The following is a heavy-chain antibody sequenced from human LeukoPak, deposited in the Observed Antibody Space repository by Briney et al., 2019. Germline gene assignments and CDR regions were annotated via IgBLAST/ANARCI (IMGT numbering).Heavy chain of an antibody. CDR1: GGTFSSYA. D-gene: IGHD3-10*01. J-gene: IGHJ5*02. V-gene: IGHV1-69*04. CDR3: ALIGDHAWFDP. CDR2: IIPILGIA. Sequence: SVKVSCKASGGTFSSYAISWVRQAPGQGLEWMGRIIPILGIANYAQKFQGRVTITADKSTSTAYMELSSLRSEDTAVYYCALIGDHAWFDPWGQGTLVTVSS.